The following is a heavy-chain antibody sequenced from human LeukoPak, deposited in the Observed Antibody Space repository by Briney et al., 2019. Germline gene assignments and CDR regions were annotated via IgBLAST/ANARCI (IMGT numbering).Heavy chain of an antibody. CDR1: GFIVSTNH. CDR2: IYSGGGT. CDR3: ARPIGEVGN. D-gene: IGHD3-10*01. Sequence: GGSLRLSCAASGFIVSTNHMSWVRQAPGKGLEWVAVIYSGGGTYYADSVKGRFTISRDSSKNTVYLQMNSLRAEDTAVYYCARPIGEVGNWGQGTPVTVSS. J-gene: IGHJ4*02. V-gene: IGHV3-53*01.